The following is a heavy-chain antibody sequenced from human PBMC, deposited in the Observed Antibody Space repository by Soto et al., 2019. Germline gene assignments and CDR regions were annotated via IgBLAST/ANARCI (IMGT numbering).Heavy chain of an antibody. CDR2: IDPDDSQT. Sequence: GESLKISCQGSESTFTTYWINWVRQVPGKGPEWMGRIDPDDSQTNYSPSFRGHVTISVDKSVSTAYLQWDSLRTSDTAFYYCAARMALVRWGQGTLVTVSS. V-gene: IGHV5-10-1*01. CDR3: AARMALVR. D-gene: IGHD6-6*01. CDR1: ESTFTTYW. J-gene: IGHJ4*02.